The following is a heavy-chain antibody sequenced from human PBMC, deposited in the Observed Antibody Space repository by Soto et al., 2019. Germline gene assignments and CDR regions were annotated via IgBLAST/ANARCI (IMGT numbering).Heavy chain of an antibody. J-gene: IGHJ6*03. D-gene: IGHD2-8*02. CDR3: ARLTGGAYLSFYYYIGV. CDR1: GGSISGYY. Sequence: QVQLQESGPGLVKPSETLSLTCTVSGGSISGYYWSWIRQPPGKGLEWIGYIHYSGTTNYDPSLKSRVTMSVDTSKNQFSLKLSSVTAADTAVYYCARLTGGAYLSFYYYIGVWGKGTTVTVSS. V-gene: IGHV4-59*01. CDR2: IHYSGTT.